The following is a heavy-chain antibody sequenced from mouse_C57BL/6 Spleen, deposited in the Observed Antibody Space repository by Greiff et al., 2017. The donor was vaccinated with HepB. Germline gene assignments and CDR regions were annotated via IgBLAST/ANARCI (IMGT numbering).Heavy chain of an antibody. D-gene: IGHD1-2*01. J-gene: IGHJ2*01. CDR3: ARDHSLLRYFDY. CDR2: ISYDGSN. Sequence: EVKLMESGPGLVKPSQSLSLTCSVTGYSITSGYYWNWIRQFPGNKLEWMGYISYDGSNNYNPSLKNRISITRDTSKNQFFLKLNSVTTEDTATYYCARDHSLLRYFDYWGQGTTLTVSS. CDR1: GYSITSGYY. V-gene: IGHV3-6*01.